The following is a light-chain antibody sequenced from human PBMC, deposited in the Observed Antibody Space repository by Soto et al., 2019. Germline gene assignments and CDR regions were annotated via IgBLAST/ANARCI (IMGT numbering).Light chain of an antibody. Sequence: EIVLTQSPGTLYLSPGERDTLSCTASQSVGNNTLAWYQQKPGQAPRFLIYDASSRATGIPDRFSGSGSGTDFTLTISRLEPEEFAVYYCQQYGSTPLTFGGGTKVEIK. J-gene: IGKJ4*01. V-gene: IGKV3-20*01. CDR3: QQYGSTPLT. CDR1: QSVGNNT. CDR2: DAS.